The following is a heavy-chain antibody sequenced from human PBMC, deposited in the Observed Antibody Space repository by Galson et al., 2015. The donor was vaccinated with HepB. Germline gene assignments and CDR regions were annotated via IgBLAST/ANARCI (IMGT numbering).Heavy chain of an antibody. D-gene: IGHD2-2*02. V-gene: IGHV3-15*01. Sequence: SLRLSCAASGFTFSDYYMSWIRQAPGKGLEWVGRIKSKTDGGTTDYAAPVKGRFTISRDDSKNTLYLQMNSLKTEDTAVYYCTTYIVVVPAAIFAPGGGGDAFEIWGQGTMVTVSS. CDR1: GFTFSDYY. J-gene: IGHJ3*02. CDR2: IKSKTDGGTT. CDR3: TTYIVVVPAAIFAPGGGGDAFEI.